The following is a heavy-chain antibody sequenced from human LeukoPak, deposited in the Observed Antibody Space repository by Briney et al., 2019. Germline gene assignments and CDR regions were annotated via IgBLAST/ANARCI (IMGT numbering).Heavy chain of an antibody. CDR2: IYYSGST. V-gene: IGHV4-59*01. Sequence: SETLSLTCTVSGGSISSYYWSWIRQPPGKGLEWIGYIYYSGSTNSNPSLKSRVTISVDTSKNQFSLKLSSVTAADTAVYYCARLSARPHNYYYYGMDVWGQGTTVTVSS. J-gene: IGHJ6*02. D-gene: IGHD6-6*01. CDR1: GGSISSYY. CDR3: ARLSARPHNYYYYGMDV.